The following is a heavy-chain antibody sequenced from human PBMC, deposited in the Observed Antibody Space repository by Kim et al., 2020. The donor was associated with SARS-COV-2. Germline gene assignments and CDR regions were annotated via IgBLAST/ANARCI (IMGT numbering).Heavy chain of an antibody. J-gene: IGHJ5*02. CDR2: IKQDGSGK. D-gene: IGHD2-2*01. CDR3: AREGARGYCSTSTCLNRFDP. Sequence: GGSLRLSCTASGFIFSSSWMSWVRQAPGKGLEWVANIKQDGSGKYTVDSVEDRFTISRDNAKNALYLQMNSLRDEDTAVYYCAREGARGYCSTSTCLNRFDPWGQGTLVTVSS. CDR1: GFIFSSSW. V-gene: IGHV3-7*03.